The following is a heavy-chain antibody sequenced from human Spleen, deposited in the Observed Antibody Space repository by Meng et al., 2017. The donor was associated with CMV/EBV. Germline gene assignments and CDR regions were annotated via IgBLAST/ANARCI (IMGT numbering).Heavy chain of an antibody. Sequence: SVKVYCNASGFTFTSSAVQWVRHARGQRLEWIGWIVVGSGNTNYAQKFQERVTITRDMSTSTAYMELSSLRSDDTAVYYCAAEPSPTTQGWFDPWGQGTLVTVSS. CDR1: GFTFTSSA. D-gene: IGHD1/OR15-1a*01. CDR3: AAEPSPTTQGWFDP. J-gene: IGHJ5*02. V-gene: IGHV1-58*01. CDR2: IVVGSGNT.